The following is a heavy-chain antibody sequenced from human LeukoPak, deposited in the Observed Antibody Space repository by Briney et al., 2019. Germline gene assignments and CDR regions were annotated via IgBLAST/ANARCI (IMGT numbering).Heavy chain of an antibody. D-gene: IGHD6-13*01. CDR1: GGSISSYY. CDR2: SYTCGST. J-gene: IGHJ4*02. Sequence: SETLSLTCTVSGGSISSYYWSWIRQPPGEGLEWIGYSYTCGSTNYNPSHKRRVPISVDTSKNQFSLKLSSVTAADPAVYYCARQIAAAGTFIDYWGRGTLVTVSS. V-gene: IGHV4-4*09. CDR3: ARQIAAAGTFIDY.